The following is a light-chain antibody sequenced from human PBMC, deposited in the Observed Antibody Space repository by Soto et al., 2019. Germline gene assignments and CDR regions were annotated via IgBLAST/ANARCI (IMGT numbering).Light chain of an antibody. CDR1: QSINTY. Sequence: DIEMTQPPSSLSASIGARVTITCLASQSINTYLNWYQQKPGKAPKLLIYAASTLQSGVPSRFSGSGSGTDFTLTISSLQPEDFATYYCQQLESYPSTFGGGTKVDIK. CDR3: QQLESYPST. CDR2: AAS. J-gene: IGKJ4*01. V-gene: IGKV1-9*01.